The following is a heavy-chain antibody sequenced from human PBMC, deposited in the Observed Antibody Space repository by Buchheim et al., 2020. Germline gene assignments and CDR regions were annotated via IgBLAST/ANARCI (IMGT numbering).Heavy chain of an antibody. Sequence: QVQLVESGGGVVQPGRSLRLSCAASGFTFSSYAMHWVRQAPGKGLEWVAVISYDGSNKYYADSVKGRFTIPRDNSKNTLYLQMNSLRAEDTAVYYCAKVPGTKGGKYWYFDLWGRGTL. J-gene: IGHJ2*01. V-gene: IGHV3-30-3*01. CDR3: AKVPGTKGGKYWYFDL. D-gene: IGHD6-13*01. CDR2: ISYDGSNK. CDR1: GFTFSSYA.